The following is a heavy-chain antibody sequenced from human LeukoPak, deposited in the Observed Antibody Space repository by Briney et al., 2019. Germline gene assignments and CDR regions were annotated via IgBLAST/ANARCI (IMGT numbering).Heavy chain of an antibody. Sequence: SETLSLTCTVSGGSISSGGYSWSWIRQPPGKGLEWIGYIYYSVNTYNSPSLKSRVTISVDTSKNQFSLKLSSVTAADTAVYYCARDGGVAPHNWFDPWGQGTLVTVSS. J-gene: IGHJ5*02. CDR1: GGSISSGGYS. CDR2: IYYSVNT. CDR3: ARDGGVAPHNWFDP. D-gene: IGHD2-8*02. V-gene: IGHV4-30-4*07.